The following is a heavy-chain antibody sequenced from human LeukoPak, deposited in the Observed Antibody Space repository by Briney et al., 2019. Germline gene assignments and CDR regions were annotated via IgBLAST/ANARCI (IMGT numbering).Heavy chain of an antibody. CDR2: ISYDGSNK. Sequence: GGSLRLSCAASGFTFSSYAVHWVRQAPGKGLEWVAVISYDGSNKYYADSVKGRFTISRDNSKNTLYLQMNSLRAEDTAVYYCARDHPGHIVVVTAILPPDYWGQGTLVTVSS. CDR3: ARDHPGHIVVVTAILPPDY. D-gene: IGHD2-21*02. V-gene: IGHV3-30-3*01. CDR1: GFTFSSYA. J-gene: IGHJ4*02.